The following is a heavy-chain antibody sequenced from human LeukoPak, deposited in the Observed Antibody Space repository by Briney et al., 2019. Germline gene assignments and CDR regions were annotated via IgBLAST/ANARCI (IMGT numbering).Heavy chain of an antibody. CDR3: ASIEYSSGWYFDY. D-gene: IGHD6-19*01. CDR2: INPNSGGT. J-gene: IGHJ4*02. Sequence: ASVKVSCKASGYTFTGYYMHWVRQAPGQGLEWMGWINPNSGGTNYAQKFQGRVTMTRDTSISTAYMELSRLRSDDTAVYCCASIEYSSGWYFDYWGQGTLVTVSS. V-gene: IGHV1-2*02. CDR1: GYTFTGYY.